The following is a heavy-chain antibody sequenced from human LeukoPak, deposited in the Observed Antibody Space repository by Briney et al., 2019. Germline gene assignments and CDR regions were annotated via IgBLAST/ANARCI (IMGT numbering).Heavy chain of an antibody. CDR3: ARVGYQLLYDY. J-gene: IGHJ4*02. D-gene: IGHD2-2*02. Sequence: PSESLSLTCTVFGGSVSSGSYYWSWIRQPPGKGLEWIGYIYYSGSTNYNPSLKSRVTISVDTSKNQFSLKLSSVTAADTAVYYCARVGYQLLYDYWGQGTLVTVSS. CDR1: GGSVSSGSYY. CDR2: IYYSGST. V-gene: IGHV4-61*01.